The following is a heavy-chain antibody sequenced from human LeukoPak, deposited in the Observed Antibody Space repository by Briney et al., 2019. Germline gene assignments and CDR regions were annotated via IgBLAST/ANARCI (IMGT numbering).Heavy chain of an antibody. Sequence: SVKVSCKASGGTFSSYAISWVRQAPGQGLEWMGGIIPIFGTANYAQKFQGRVTITADESTSTAYMELSSLRSEDTAVYHCARNSYSSSWFDPWGQGTLVTVSS. V-gene: IGHV1-69*13. J-gene: IGHJ5*02. CDR3: ARNSYSSSWFDP. D-gene: IGHD6-13*01. CDR2: IIPIFGTA. CDR1: GGTFSSYA.